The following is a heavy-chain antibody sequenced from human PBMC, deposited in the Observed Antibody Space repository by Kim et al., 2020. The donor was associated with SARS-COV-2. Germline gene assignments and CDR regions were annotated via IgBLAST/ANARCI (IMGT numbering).Heavy chain of an antibody. V-gene: IGHV1-69*13. J-gene: IGHJ6*02. CDR3: AKYDGLIQYYYYGMDV. CDR2: IIPIFGTA. D-gene: IGHD5-18*01. Sequence: SVKVSCKASGGTFSSYAISWVRQAPGQGLEWMGGIIPIFGTANYAQKFQGRVTITADESTSTAYMELSSLRSEDTAVYYCAKYDGLIQYYYYGMDVWGQGTTVTVSS. CDR1: GGTFSSYA.